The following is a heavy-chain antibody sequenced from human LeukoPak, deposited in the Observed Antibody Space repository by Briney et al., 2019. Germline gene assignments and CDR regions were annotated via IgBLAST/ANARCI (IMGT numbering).Heavy chain of an antibody. J-gene: IGHJ4*02. Sequence: SETLSLTCTVSGGSISSSSYYWGWIRQPPGKRLEWIGSIYYSGSTYYNPSLKSRVTISVDTSKNQFSLKLSSVTAADTAVYYCARHCTNGVCYTDFDYWGQGTLVTVSS. CDR3: ARHCTNGVCYTDFDY. CDR1: GGSISSSSYY. V-gene: IGHV4-39*01. D-gene: IGHD2-8*01. CDR2: IYYSGST.